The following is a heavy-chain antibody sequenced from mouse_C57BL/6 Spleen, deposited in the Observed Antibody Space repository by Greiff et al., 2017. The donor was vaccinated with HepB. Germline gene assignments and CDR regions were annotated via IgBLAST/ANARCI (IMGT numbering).Heavy chain of an antibody. J-gene: IGHJ1*03. D-gene: IGHD1-1*01. CDR2: IDPETGGT. CDR3: TRWYYGSGGYFDV. CDR1: GYTFTDYE. V-gene: IGHV1-15*01. Sequence: VQLQQSGAELVRPGASVTLSCKASGYTFTDYEMHWVKQTPVHGLEWIGAIDPETGGTAYNQKFKGKAILTADKSSSTAYMELRSLTSEDSAVYYCTRWYYGSGGYFDVWGTGTTVTVSS.